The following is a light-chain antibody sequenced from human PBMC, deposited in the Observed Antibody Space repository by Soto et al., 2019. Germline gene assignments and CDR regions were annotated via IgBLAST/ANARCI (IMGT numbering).Light chain of an antibody. J-gene: IGLJ2*01. CDR2: EGS. CDR1: SSDVGSYNL. Sequence: QSALTQPASVSGSPGQSITISCTGTSSDVGSYNLVSWYQQHPGKAPKLMIYEGSKRPSGVSNRFSGSKSGNTASLTISGLQAEDAADYYCCSYASSSTLVFGGGTKLTVL. V-gene: IGLV2-23*01. CDR3: CSYASSSTLV.